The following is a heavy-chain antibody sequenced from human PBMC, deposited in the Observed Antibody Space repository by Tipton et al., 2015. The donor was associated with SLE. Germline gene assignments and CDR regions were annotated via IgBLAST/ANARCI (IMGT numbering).Heavy chain of an antibody. J-gene: IGHJ6*03. CDR1: GYTFTTYG. CDR3: ARALGEAYYYYYMDV. Sequence: QVQLVQSGVEVKKPGASVRVSCKASGYTFTTYGISWVRQAPGQGLEWMGWISTYNGNTNYAQKLQGRVTMTSDTSTSTAYMELRSLRSDDTAVYYCARALGEAYYYYYMDVWGKGTTVTVSS. V-gene: IGHV1-18*01. CDR2: ISTYNGNT.